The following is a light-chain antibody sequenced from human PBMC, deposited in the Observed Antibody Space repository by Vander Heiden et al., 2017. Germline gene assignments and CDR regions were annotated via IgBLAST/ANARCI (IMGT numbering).Light chain of an antibody. V-gene: IGLV4-69*01. CDR3: QTWGTGIAV. CDR1: SGHSSYA. J-gene: IGLJ2*01. CDR2: LNSDGSH. Sequence: QLVLTQSPSASASLRASVRLTCPLSSGHSSYAIAWHQPQPEKGPRYLMKLNSDGSHSKGDGFPDRFAGSSSGAERYLTISSLQSEDEADYYCQTWGTGIAVFGGGTKLTVL.